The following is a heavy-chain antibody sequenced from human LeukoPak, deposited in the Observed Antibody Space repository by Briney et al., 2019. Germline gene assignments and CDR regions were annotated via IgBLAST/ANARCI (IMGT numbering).Heavy chain of an antibody. Sequence: ASVKVSCKASGYTFTSYGISWVRQAPGQGLEWMGWISAYNGNTNYAQKLQGRATMTTDTSTSTAYMELRSLRSDDTAVYYCARGLRFTGRHDAFDIWGQGTMVTVSS. J-gene: IGHJ3*02. CDR3: ARGLRFTGRHDAFDI. CDR2: ISAYNGNT. V-gene: IGHV1-18*01. CDR1: GYTFTSYG. D-gene: IGHD4-17*01.